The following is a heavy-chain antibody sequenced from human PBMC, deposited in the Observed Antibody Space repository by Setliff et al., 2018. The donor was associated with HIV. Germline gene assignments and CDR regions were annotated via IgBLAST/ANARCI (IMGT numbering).Heavy chain of an antibody. V-gene: IGHV4-61*09. J-gene: IGHJ4*02. CDR3: ARDVMEWFGSYFDH. CDR1: GGSINNGVSY. Sequence: SETLSLTCTVSGGSINNGVSYWSWIRQSAEKGLEWIGHVSSSGSTTYNPSLKSRVTISVDVSKNQFSLMLDSVTAADAALYFCARDVMEWFGSYFDHWGQGALVTSPQ. CDR2: VSSSGST. D-gene: IGHD3-3*01.